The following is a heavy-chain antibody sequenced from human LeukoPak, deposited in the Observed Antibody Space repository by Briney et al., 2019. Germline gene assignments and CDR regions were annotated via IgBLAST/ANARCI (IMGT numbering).Heavy chain of an antibody. J-gene: IGHJ4*02. CDR1: IESFSGHS. CDR3: ARRPRNSENYDGPSGPGY. CDR2: INHSGNT. D-gene: IGHD1-26*01. Sequence: SETLSLTCAVYIESFSGHSWTWIRQSPGKGLEWIGEINHSGNTNYNPSLKSRVTISVDTSKNQFSLKMSSVTAADTAMYYCARRPRNSENYDGPSGPGYWGQGTQVTVSS. V-gene: IGHV4-34*01.